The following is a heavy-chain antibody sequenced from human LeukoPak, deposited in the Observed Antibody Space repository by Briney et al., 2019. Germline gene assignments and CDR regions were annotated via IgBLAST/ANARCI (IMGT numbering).Heavy chain of an antibody. CDR2: IYYSGST. Sequence: SETLSLTCTVSGGSISSYYWSWIRQPPGKGLEWIGYIYYSGSTNYNPALKSRVTISVDASKNQFSLKLSSVTAADTAVYYCARADLIRYYFDYWGQGTLVTVS. CDR1: GGSISSYY. CDR3: ARADLIRYYFDY. J-gene: IGHJ4*02. V-gene: IGHV4-59*08.